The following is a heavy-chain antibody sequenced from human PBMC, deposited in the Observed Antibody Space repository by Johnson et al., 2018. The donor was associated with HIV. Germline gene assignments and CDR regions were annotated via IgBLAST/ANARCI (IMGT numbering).Heavy chain of an antibody. Sequence: VQLVESGGGVVQPGGSLRLSCAASGFTVSTNYMNWVRQAPGKGLEWVSVIYTADNRNYADSVKGRFSISRDNSKNTLYLQLNSLRAEDTAVYYCARYCSGGSCYSVWQKNYAFDIWGQGTMVTVSS. CDR1: GFTVSTNY. CDR2: IYTADNR. D-gene: IGHD2-15*01. J-gene: IGHJ3*02. V-gene: IGHV3-66*02. CDR3: ARYCSGGSCYSVWQKNYAFDI.